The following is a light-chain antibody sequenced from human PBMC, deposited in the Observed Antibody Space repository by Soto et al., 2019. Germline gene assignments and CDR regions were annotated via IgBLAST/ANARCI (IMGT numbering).Light chain of an antibody. V-gene: IGLV2-14*01. CDR2: EVS. Sequence: QSVLTQPASVSGSPGQSITISCTGTSSDVGGYNYVSWYQHYPGKAPKLMIYEVSNRPSGVSNRFSGSKSGNTASLTISGLQAEDEADYYCSSYTTSSTVIFGGGTKLTVL. CDR1: SSDVGGYNY. J-gene: IGLJ2*01. CDR3: SSYTTSSTVI.